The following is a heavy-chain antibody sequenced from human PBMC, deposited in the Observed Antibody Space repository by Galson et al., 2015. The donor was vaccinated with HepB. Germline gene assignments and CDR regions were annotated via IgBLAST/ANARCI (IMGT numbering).Heavy chain of an antibody. Sequence: SLRLSCAASGFTFSTYSMNWVRQAPGKGLEWVSSISGSGAYVFHADSVKGRFTISRDNAKNSLYLQMNSLRAEDTAVYYCTREGYSGKDGALDCWGQGTLVTVSS. V-gene: IGHV3-21*01. CDR1: GFTFSTYS. CDR2: ISGSGAYV. D-gene: IGHD1-26*01. CDR3: TREGYSGKDGALDC. J-gene: IGHJ4*02.